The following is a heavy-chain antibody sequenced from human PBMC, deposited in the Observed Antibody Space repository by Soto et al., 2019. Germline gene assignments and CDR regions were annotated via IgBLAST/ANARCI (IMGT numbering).Heavy chain of an antibody. Sequence: SETLSLTCAVSGASINSNDWWNWVRQPPGKGLEWIGESFHGGKINYNPSLKSRVTISMDKSKNQFSLTLNSVTAADTAVYYCARDQLEGNWFDPWGQGTLVTVSS. CDR3: ARDQLEGNWFDP. J-gene: IGHJ5*02. D-gene: IGHD1-1*01. CDR1: GASINSNDW. V-gene: IGHV4-4*02. CDR2: SFHGGKI.